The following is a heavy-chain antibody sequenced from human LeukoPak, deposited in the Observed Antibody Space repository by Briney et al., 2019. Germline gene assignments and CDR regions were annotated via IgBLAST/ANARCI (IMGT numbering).Heavy chain of an antibody. V-gene: IGHV4-34*01. Sequence: SETLSLTCAVYGGSFSGYYWSWIRLPPGKGLEWIGEINHSGSTNYNPSLKSRVTISVDTSKNQFSLKLSSVTAADTAVYYCARVRVATKPGEYYFDYWGQGTLVTVSS. J-gene: IGHJ4*02. CDR2: INHSGST. CDR1: GGSFSGYY. D-gene: IGHD5-12*01. CDR3: ARVRVATKPGEYYFDY.